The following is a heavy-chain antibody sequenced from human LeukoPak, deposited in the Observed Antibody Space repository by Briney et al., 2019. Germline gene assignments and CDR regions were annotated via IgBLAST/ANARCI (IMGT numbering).Heavy chain of an antibody. CDR3: ARVYNWNSSGLGAPRD. J-gene: IGHJ4*02. Sequence: SETLSLTCAVYGGSFSGYYWSWIRQPSGKGLEWIGEINHSGSTNYNPSLKSRVTISVDTSKNQFSLKLSSVTAADTAVYYCARVYNWNSSGLGAPRDWGRGTLVTVSS. CDR1: GGSFSGYY. D-gene: IGHD1-7*01. V-gene: IGHV4-34*01. CDR2: INHSGST.